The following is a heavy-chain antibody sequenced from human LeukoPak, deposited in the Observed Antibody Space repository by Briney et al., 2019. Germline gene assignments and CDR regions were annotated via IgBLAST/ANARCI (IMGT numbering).Heavy chain of an antibody. Sequence: ASEKVSCKAFGYGFTSYYIHWVRQAPGQGLEWMGIINPSVGGTTYARKFQGRVTMTRDTSKSTVYMELSSLRSEDTAVYYCARHGSGRYYPAEGRVDYWGQGTLVTVSS. D-gene: IGHD3-10*01. CDR3: ARHGSGRYYPAEGRVDY. J-gene: IGHJ4*02. CDR2: INPSVGGT. CDR1: GYGFTSYY. V-gene: IGHV1-46*03.